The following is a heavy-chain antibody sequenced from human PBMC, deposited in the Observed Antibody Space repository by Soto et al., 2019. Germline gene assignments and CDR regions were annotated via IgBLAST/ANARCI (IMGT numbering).Heavy chain of an antibody. D-gene: IGHD3-22*01. CDR3: ARAPLYYENSGLLDPYYGMDV. CDR1: GDSITSYY. Sequence: SSETLSLTCSVSGDSITSYYWSWIRQPPGKGLEWIAYIYYTGSTNYNPSLKSRVTLSVDTSKNQFSLKLTSVTAADTAVYYCARAPLYYENSGLLDPYYGMDVWGQGTTVTVSS. V-gene: IGHV4-59*01. J-gene: IGHJ6*02. CDR2: IYYTGST.